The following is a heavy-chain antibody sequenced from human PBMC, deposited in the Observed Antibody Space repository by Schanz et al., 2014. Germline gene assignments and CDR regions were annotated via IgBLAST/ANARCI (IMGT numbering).Heavy chain of an antibody. V-gene: IGHV1-3*01. J-gene: IGHJ3*02. CDR2: INAGTGNT. CDR3: TRGGYSYALSAFDI. D-gene: IGHD5-18*01. CDR1: GYSFTPFP. Sequence: QVQLVQSGAEVKKPGASVKVSCKASGYSFTPFPIHWVRQAPGQRLEWMGWINAGTGNTEYSQKFQGRVTMTTDTSTGTAYMELRSLRSDDTALYYCTRGGYSYALSAFDIWGQGTMVTVSS.